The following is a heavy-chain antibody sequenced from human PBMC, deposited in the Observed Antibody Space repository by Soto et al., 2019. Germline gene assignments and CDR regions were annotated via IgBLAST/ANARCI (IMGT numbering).Heavy chain of an antibody. V-gene: IGHV3-23*01. D-gene: IGHD7-27*01. Sequence: EVQLLESGGGLVQPGGSLRISCAASGITFSNYAMTWVRQAPGKGLEWVSVISDSGSFTFYADSVKGRFTISRDNSGGTLYLQMNSLRAEDTAIYYCAKRPLNWGRWYFDLCGRGTLVTVSS. CDR1: GITFSNYA. J-gene: IGHJ2*01. CDR3: AKRPLNWGRWYFDL. CDR2: ISDSGSFT.